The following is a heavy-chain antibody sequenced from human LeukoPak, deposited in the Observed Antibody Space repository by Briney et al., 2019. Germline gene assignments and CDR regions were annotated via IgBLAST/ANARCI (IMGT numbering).Heavy chain of an antibody. CDR1: GGSFSGYY. V-gene: IGHV4-34*01. Sequence: SETLSLTCAVYGGSFSGYYWSWIRQPPGKGLEWIGEINHSGSTNYNPSLKSRVTISVDTSKNQFSLKLSSVTAADTAVYYCAASVWFGELIDSPWGQGTLVTVSS. CDR3: AASVWFGELIDSP. CDR2: INHSGST. J-gene: IGHJ5*02. D-gene: IGHD3-10*01.